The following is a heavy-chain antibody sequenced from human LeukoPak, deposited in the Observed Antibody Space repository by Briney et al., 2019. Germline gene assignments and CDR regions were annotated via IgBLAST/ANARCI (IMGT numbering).Heavy chain of an antibody. CDR1: GFTFSSYS. CDR2: LSTSSSYI. V-gene: IGHV3-21*01. J-gene: IGHJ3*02. CDR3: ARSQGTIPDSVPLDI. Sequence: GGSLRLSCAASGFTFSSYSMNWVRQAPGKGLEWVSSLSTSSSYIYYADSLKGRFTISRDNAKNSLYLQINSLRAEDTAVYYCARSQGTIPDSVPLDIWGQGTMVTVSS. D-gene: IGHD5/OR15-5a*01.